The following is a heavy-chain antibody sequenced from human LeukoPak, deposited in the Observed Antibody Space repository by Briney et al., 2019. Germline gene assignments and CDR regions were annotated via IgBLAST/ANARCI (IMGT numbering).Heavy chain of an antibody. Sequence: SETLSLTCAVYGGSFSGYYWSWIRQPPGKGLEWIGSIYYSGSTSYNPSLKSRVTISVDTSKNQFSLKLSSVTAADTAVYYCARLGYSYGLSDYWGQGTLVTVSS. V-gene: IGHV4-34*01. J-gene: IGHJ4*02. CDR1: GGSFSGYY. CDR3: ARLGYSYGLSDY. D-gene: IGHD5-18*01. CDR2: IYYSGST.